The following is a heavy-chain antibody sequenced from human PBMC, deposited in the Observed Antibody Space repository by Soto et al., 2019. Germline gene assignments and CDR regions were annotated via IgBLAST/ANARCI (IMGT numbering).Heavy chain of an antibody. CDR3: AKDALTIFGVVIGWLKYYMDV. Sequence: WGSLRLSCAASGFTFSSYAMSWVRQAPGKGLEWVSAISGSGGSTYYADSVKGRFTISKDNSKNTLYLQMNSLRAEDTAVYYCAKDALTIFGVVIGWLKYYMDVWGKGTTVTVSS. J-gene: IGHJ6*03. V-gene: IGHV3-23*01. D-gene: IGHD3-3*01. CDR2: ISGSGGST. CDR1: GFTFSSYA.